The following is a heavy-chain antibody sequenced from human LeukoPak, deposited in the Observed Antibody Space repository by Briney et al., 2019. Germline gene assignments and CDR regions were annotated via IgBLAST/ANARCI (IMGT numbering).Heavy chain of an antibody. V-gene: IGHV3-30*18. J-gene: IGHJ4*02. CDR3: AKGRDYGFDY. Sequence: GGSLRLSCAASGFTFSSYGMHWVRQAPGKGLEWVAVISYDGSNKYYADSVKGRFTISRDNSKNTLYLQMNSLRVEDTAVYYCAKGRDYGFDYWGQGTLVTVSS. D-gene: IGHD4/OR15-4a*01. CDR2: ISYDGSNK. CDR1: GFTFSSYG.